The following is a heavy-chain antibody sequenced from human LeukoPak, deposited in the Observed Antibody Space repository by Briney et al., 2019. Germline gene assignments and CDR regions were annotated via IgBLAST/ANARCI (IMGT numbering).Heavy chain of an antibody. CDR1: GGSISSSSYY. J-gene: IGHJ4*02. Sequence: SETLSLTCTVSGGSISSSSYYWGWIRQPPGKGLEWIASSYYSGSTYYSPSLKSRVTISVDTSKNQFSLKLSSVTAADTAVYYCARARGYSYGYYFDYWGQGTLVTVSS. CDR2: SYYSGST. CDR3: ARARGYSYGYYFDY. V-gene: IGHV4-39*01. D-gene: IGHD5-18*01.